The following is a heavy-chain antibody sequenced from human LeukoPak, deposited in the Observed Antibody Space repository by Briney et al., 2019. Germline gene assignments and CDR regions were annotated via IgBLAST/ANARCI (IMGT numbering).Heavy chain of an antibody. V-gene: IGHV1-2*02. CDR2: INPHSGGT. CDR1: GYTFTGYL. D-gene: IGHD4-23*01. CDR3: ARVRGGNYAGY. Sequence: ASVTVSCKASGYTFTGYLMHWVRQAPGQGLEWMGWINPHSGGTNYAQKFQGRVTMTRDTSINTAYMEVSRLRSDDTAVYFCARVRGGNYAGYWGQGTLVTVSS. J-gene: IGHJ4*02.